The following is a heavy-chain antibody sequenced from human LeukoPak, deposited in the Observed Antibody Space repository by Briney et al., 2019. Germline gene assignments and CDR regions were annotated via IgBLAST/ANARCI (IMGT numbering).Heavy chain of an antibody. CDR3: AREELPGAFDI. CDR1: GFTFSSYS. Sequence: PGGSPRLSCVASGFTFSSYSMNWVRQAPGKGLEWVSSISSSSSYIYYADSVKGRFTISRDNAKNSLYLQMNSLRAEDTAVYYCAREELPGAFDIWGQGTMVTVSS. J-gene: IGHJ3*02. V-gene: IGHV3-21*01. D-gene: IGHD1-26*01. CDR2: ISSSSSYI.